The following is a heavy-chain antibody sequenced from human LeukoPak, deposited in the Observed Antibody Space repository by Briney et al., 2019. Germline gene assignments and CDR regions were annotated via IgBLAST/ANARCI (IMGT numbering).Heavy chain of an antibody. V-gene: IGHV3-23*01. CDR3: AKDLFGELFY. CDR2: ISGSGGST. Sequence: PGGSLRLSXAASGFTFSSYAMSRVRQAPGKGLEWVSAISGSGGSTYYADSVKGRFTISRDNSKNTLYLQMNSLRAEDTAVYYCAKDLFGELFYWGQGTLVTVSS. D-gene: IGHD3-10*02. CDR1: GFTFSSYA. J-gene: IGHJ4*02.